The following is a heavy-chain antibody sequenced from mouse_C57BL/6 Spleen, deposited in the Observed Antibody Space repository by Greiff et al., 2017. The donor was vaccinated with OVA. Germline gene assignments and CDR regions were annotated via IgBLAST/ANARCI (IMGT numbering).Heavy chain of an antibody. V-gene: IGHV10-1*01. CDR3: VRHQSHLYALDY. CDR1: GFSFNTYA. CDR2: IRSKSSNYAT. Sequence: EVKLMESGGGLVKPRGSLKLSCAASGFSFNTYAMNWVRQAPGKGLEWVARIRSKSSNYATYYAVSGKDRFTISSDESERMIYLQMNNFKTDDTAMYYCVRHQSHLYALDYWGQGTSVTVSS. J-gene: IGHJ4*01.